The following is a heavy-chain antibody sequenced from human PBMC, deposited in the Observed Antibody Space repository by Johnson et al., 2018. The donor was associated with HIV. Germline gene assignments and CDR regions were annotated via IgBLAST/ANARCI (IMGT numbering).Heavy chain of an antibody. Sequence: QVQLVESGGGVVQPGRSLTLSCAASGFTFNKFGMHWVRQAPGKGLEWLAFISSDGSNKYFGDSVEGRFDISRENSKNSHYLHMNSLRPEDTAIYYCVREGYSSSSDAFYIWGQGTMVTFSS. J-gene: IGHJ3*02. CDR2: ISSDGSNK. CDR3: VREGYSSSSDAFYI. D-gene: IGHD6-6*01. CDR1: GFTFNKFG. V-gene: IGHV3-30*03.